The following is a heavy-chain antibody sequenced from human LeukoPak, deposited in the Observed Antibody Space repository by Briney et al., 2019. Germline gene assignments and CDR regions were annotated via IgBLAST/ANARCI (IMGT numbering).Heavy chain of an antibody. Sequence: GGSLRLSCAASGFTSSSYGMHWVRQAPGTGLEWWSVISTDGSNNYYTDYVKGRFNISRDNTKNTLYLQMNSLRAEDTAVFYCANENYYYSSGHLDNWGQGTLVTVSS. CDR1: GFTSSSYG. V-gene: IGHV3-30*18. CDR3: ANENYYYSSGHLDN. CDR2: ISTDGSNN. J-gene: IGHJ4*02. D-gene: IGHD3-22*01.